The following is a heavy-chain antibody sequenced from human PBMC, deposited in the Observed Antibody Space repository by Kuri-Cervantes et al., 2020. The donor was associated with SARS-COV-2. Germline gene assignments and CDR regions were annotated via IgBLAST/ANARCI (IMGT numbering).Heavy chain of an antibody. Sequence: GESLKISCAASGFTFSSYAMNWVRQAPGKGLEWVSTIPGDGGVTYYADSVQGRFSISRDNSRNTLYLQMNSLRAEDTAVYYCARVSRDIVVVPAAIHYYYYMDVWGKGTTVTVSS. D-gene: IGHD2-2*02. J-gene: IGHJ6*03. V-gene: IGHV3-23*01. CDR1: GFTFSSYA. CDR3: ARVSRDIVVVPAAIHYYYYMDV. CDR2: IPGDGGVT.